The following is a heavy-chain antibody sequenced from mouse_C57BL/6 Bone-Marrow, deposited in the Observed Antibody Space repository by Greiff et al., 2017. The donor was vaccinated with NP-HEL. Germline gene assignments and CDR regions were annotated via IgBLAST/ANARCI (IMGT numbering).Heavy chain of an antibody. Sequence: VQLQQSGAELVRPGTSVKMSCKASGYTFTNYWLGWAKPRPGHGLEWIGDIYPGGGYTNYNEKFKGKATLTADKSSSTAYMQFSSLTSEDSAIYYCARSTTVVALDYWGQGTTLTVSS. CDR1: GYTFTNYW. V-gene: IGHV1-63*01. D-gene: IGHD1-1*01. CDR3: ARSTTVVALDY. CDR2: IYPGGGYT. J-gene: IGHJ2*01.